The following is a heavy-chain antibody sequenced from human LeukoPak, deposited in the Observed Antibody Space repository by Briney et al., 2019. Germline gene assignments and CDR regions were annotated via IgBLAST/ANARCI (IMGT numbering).Heavy chain of an antibody. CDR2: IYYSGST. CDR3: ARVQSRTYYDFWSGYPSAFDI. CDR1: GFTFSSYS. J-gene: IGHJ3*02. V-gene: IGHV4-30-4*08. Sequence: LRLSCAASGFTFSSYSMNWVRQPPGKGLEWIGYIYYSGSTYYNPSLKSRVTISVDTSKNQFSLKLSSVTAADTAVYYCARVQSRTYYDFWSGYPSAFDIWGQGTMVTVSS. D-gene: IGHD3-3*01.